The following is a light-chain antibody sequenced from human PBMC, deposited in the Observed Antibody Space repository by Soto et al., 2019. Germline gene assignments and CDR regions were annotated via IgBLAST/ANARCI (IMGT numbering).Light chain of an antibody. CDR2: STD. V-gene: IGLV8-61*01. Sequence: QAVVTQEASLSVSPGGTVTLTCGLTSGSVSSRYYPSWYRQGPGQTPRTLIYSTDTRSSGVPDRFSGSILGSKAALTITGAQADDESDYYCVLYMKGDIRVFGGGTKVTVL. CDR3: VLYMKGDIRV. CDR1: SGSVSSRYY. J-gene: IGLJ2*01.